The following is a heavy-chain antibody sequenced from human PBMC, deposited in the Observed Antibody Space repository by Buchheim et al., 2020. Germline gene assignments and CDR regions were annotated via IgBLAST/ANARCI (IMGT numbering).Heavy chain of an antibody. CDR1: GFTFSSYG. Sequence: QVQLAESGGGVVQPGRSLRLSCAASGFTFSSYGMHWVRQAPGKGLEWVAVIWYDGSNKYYADSVKGRFTISRDNSKNTLYLQMNSLRAEDAAVYYCAREGNIVVVPAAILDYWGQGTL. V-gene: IGHV3-33*01. CDR3: AREGNIVVVPAAILDY. J-gene: IGHJ4*02. CDR2: IWYDGSNK. D-gene: IGHD2-2*02.